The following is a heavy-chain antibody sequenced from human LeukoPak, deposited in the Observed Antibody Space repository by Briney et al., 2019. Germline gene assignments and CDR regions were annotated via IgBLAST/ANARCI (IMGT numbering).Heavy chain of an antibody. V-gene: IGHV3-7*01. J-gene: IGHJ4*02. CDR3: AASAAGLDY. D-gene: IGHD6-13*01. CDR2: IKEDGSEE. Sequence: GESLRLSCEASGFTFGSYWMNWVRQAPGKGLEWVTNIKEDGSEEYYVDSVKGRFIISRDNAKKSLFLQMNSLRAEDTAVYYCAASAAGLDYWGQGTLVTVSS. CDR1: GFTFGSYW.